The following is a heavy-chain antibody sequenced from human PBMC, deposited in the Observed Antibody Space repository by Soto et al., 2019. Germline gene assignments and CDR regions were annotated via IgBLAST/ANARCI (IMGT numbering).Heavy chain of an antibody. CDR2: ISAYNGNT. V-gene: IGHV1-18*01. Sequence: VKVSCKASGYTFTSYGISWVRQAPGQGLEWMGWISAYNGNTNYAQKLQGRVTMTTDTSTSTAYMELRSLRSDDTAVYYRARDMYYYDSSGYYPHFDYWGQGTLVTVS. J-gene: IGHJ4*02. D-gene: IGHD3-22*01. CDR1: GYTFTSYG. CDR3: ARDMYYYDSSGYYPHFDY.